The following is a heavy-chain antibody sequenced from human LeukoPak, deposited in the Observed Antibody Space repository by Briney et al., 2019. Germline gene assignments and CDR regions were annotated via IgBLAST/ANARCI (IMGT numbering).Heavy chain of an antibody. D-gene: IGHD6-19*01. CDR1: GYTFTSYG. J-gene: IGHJ4*02. CDR3: ARSGPALGYSSGWYIDY. Sequence: ASVTLSCTASGYTFTSYGISWVRQAPGQGLEWMGWSSAYNGNTNYAQKLQGRVTMTTDTSTSTAYMELRSLRSDDTAVYYCARSGPALGYSSGWYIDYWGEGTLVTVSS. CDR2: SSAYNGNT. V-gene: IGHV1-18*01.